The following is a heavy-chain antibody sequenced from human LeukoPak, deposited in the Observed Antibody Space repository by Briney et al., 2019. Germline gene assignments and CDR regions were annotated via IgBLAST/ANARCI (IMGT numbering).Heavy chain of an antibody. Sequence: ASVKVSCKASGGTFSSYAISWVRQAPGQGLEWMGGIIPIFGTANYAQKFQGRVTITADESTSTAYMELSSLRSEDTAVYYCARAPTGDQGFDYWGQGTLVTVSS. CDR3: ARAPTGDQGFDY. J-gene: IGHJ4*02. CDR2: IIPIFGTA. V-gene: IGHV1-69*13. CDR1: GGTFSSYA. D-gene: IGHD7-27*01.